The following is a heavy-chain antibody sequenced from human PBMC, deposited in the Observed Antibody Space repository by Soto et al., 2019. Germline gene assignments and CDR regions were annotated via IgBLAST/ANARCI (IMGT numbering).Heavy chain of an antibody. CDR1: GFTFSSYG. Sequence: QVQLVESGGGVVQPGRSLRLSCAASGFTFSSYGMHWVRQAPGNGLEWVAVISYDGSNKYYADSVKGRFTISRDNSKNTMYLPMNSLRAEDTAVYYWAKSNNITYWGKGTLGTVAA. CDR2: ISYDGSNK. J-gene: IGHJ4*02. CDR3: AKSNNITY. D-gene: IGHD1-20*01. V-gene: IGHV3-30*18.